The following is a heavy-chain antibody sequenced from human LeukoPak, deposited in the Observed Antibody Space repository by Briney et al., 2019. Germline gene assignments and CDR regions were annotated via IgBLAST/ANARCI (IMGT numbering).Heavy chain of an antibody. CDR2: INWNGGST. CDR1: GFTFDDYG. V-gene: IGHV3-20*04. CDR3: ASGVVAANYFDY. J-gene: IGHJ4*02. Sequence: GGSLRLSCATSGFTFDDYGMSWVRQAPGKGLDWVSGINWNGGSTGYADSVKGRFSISRDNAKNALYLQMNSLRAEDTALYYCASGVVAANYFDYWCQGTLVTVSS. D-gene: IGHD2-15*01.